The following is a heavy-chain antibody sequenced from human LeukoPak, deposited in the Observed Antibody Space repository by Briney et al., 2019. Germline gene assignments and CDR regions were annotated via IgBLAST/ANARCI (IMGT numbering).Heavy chain of an antibody. CDR3: ARDGEYYYDSSGYYPGYSWFDP. Sequence: SSVKVSCKASGGTFSSYAMSWVRQAPGQGLEWMGGIIPIFGTANYAQKFQGRVTITTDESTSTAYMELSSLRSEDTAVYYCARDGEYYYDSSGYYPGYSWFDPWGQGTLVTVSS. CDR1: GGTFSSYA. V-gene: IGHV1-69*05. D-gene: IGHD3-22*01. J-gene: IGHJ5*02. CDR2: IIPIFGTA.